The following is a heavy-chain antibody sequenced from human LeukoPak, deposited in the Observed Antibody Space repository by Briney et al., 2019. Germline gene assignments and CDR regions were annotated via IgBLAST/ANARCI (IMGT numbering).Heavy chain of an antibody. J-gene: IGHJ4*02. CDR2: IKQDGSEK. CDR1: GFIFSSYW. V-gene: IGHV3-7*01. D-gene: IGHD6-19*01. CDR3: ARDYSSGWYVNY. Sequence: GGSLRLSCAASGFIFSSYWMSWVRQAPGKGLEWVANIKQDGSEKSYVDSVKGRFTISRDNAKNSVYLQMNSLRAEDTAVYYRARDYSSGWYVNYWGQGTLVTVSS.